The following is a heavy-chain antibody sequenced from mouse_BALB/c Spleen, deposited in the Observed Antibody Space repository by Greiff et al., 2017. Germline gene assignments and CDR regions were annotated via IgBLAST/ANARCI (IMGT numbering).Heavy chain of an antibody. D-gene: IGHD1-1*01. CDR2: IRLKSNNYAT. J-gene: IGHJ2*01. Sequence: EVQLQESGGGLVQPGGSMKLSCVASGFTFSNYWMNWVRQSPEKGLEWVAEIRLKSNNYATHYAESVKGRFTISRDDSKSSVYLQMNNLRAEDTGIYYCTRGGSSPLDYWGQGTTLTVSS. V-gene: IGHV6-6*02. CDR1: GFTFSNYW. CDR3: TRGGSSPLDY.